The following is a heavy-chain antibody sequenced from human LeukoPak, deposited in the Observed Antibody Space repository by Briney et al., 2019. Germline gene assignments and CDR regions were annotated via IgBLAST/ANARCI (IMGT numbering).Heavy chain of an antibody. Sequence: GGSLRLSCAASGFTFSTYAMRWVRQAPGKGLEWVAVISYDGSIKYYADSVKGRFTISRDNAKNSLYLQMNSLRAEDTAVYYCARGEYSSSDYYYYYMDVWGKGTTVTVSS. J-gene: IGHJ6*03. CDR1: GFTFSTYA. V-gene: IGHV3-30*04. D-gene: IGHD6-6*01. CDR3: ARGEYSSSDYYYYYMDV. CDR2: ISYDGSIK.